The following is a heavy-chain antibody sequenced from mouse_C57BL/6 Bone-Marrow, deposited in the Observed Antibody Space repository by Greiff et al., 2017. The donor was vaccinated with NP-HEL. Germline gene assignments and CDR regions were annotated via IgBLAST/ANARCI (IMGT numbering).Heavy chain of an antibody. CDR3: ARGGLITTVVPHYYAMDY. V-gene: IGHV1-64*01. D-gene: IGHD1-1*01. CDR1: GYTFTSYW. CDR2: IHPNSGST. J-gene: IGHJ4*01. Sequence: QVQLQQPGAELVKPGASVKLSCKASGYTFTSYWMHWVKQRPGQGLEWIGMIHPNSGSTNYNAKFKSKATLTVDKSSSTAYMQLSSLTSEDSAVYYCARGGLITTVVPHYYAMDYWGQGTSVTVSS.